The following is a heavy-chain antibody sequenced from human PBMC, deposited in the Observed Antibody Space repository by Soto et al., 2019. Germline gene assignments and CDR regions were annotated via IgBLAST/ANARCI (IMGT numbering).Heavy chain of an antibody. V-gene: IGHV4-59*01. CDR3: ARVGEEYCSSISCYPHWADY. CDR1: GGSISSYY. J-gene: IGHJ4*02. Sequence: SETLSLTCTVSGGSISSYYWSWIRQPPGKGLEWIGYIYHSGSTNYNPSLKSRVTISVDTSKNQFSLKLSSVTAADTAVYYCARVGEEYCSSISCYPHWADYWGQGTLVTVSS. CDR2: IYHSGST. D-gene: IGHD2-2*01.